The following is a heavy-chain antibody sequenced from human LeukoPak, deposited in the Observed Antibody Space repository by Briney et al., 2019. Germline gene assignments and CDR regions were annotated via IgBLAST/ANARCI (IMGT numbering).Heavy chain of an antibody. CDR2: ISWNSGSI. Sequence: GGSLRLSCAAPGFTFDDYAMHWVRQAPGKGLEGVSGISWNSGSIVYADSVKGRFTISRDNAKHSLYLQMNSLRAEDTAVYYCAELGITMIGGVWGKGTTVTISS. V-gene: IGHV3-9*01. J-gene: IGHJ6*04. CDR3: AELGITMIGGV. CDR1: GFTFDDYA. D-gene: IGHD3-10*02.